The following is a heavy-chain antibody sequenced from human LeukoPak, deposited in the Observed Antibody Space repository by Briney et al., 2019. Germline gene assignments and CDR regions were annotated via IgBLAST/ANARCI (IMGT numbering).Heavy chain of an antibody. J-gene: IGHJ4*02. Sequence: PSETLSLTCAVSGGSISSSSYYWGWIRQPPGKGLEWIGSIYYSGGTYYNPSLKSRVTISVDTSKNQFSLKLSSVTAADTAVYYCARCSIAVAGTPFDCWGQGTLVTVSS. CDR3: ARCSIAVAGTPFDC. V-gene: IGHV4-39*01. CDR2: IYYSGGT. CDR1: GGSISSSSYY. D-gene: IGHD6-19*01.